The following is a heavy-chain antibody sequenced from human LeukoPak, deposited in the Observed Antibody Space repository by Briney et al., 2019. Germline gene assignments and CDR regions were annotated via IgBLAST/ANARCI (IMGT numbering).Heavy chain of an antibody. CDR1: GFSFVNNA. Sequence: GGSLRLSCAASGFSFVNNAMGWVRQAPGKGLEWVSGICASGRYTFYAAPVRGRFTVSRDNFKNSLYLQMNNLRAEDTAVYYCAKYINVPGTQLLGDYWGQGALVTVSS. CDR3: AKYINVPGTQLLGDY. CDR2: ICASGRYT. J-gene: IGHJ4*02. D-gene: IGHD1-1*01. V-gene: IGHV3-23*01.